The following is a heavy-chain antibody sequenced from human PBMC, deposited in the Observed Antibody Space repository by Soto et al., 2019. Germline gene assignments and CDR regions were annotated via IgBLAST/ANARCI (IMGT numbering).Heavy chain of an antibody. CDR1: GFTFISYA. CDR3: AKDDSSSWLGGFDP. Sequence: GGSHRLSYAASGFTFISYAMSWVRQDPGKGLEWVSAISGSGGSTYYADSVKGRFTISRDNSKNTLYLQMNSLRAEDTAVYYCAKDDSSSWLGGFDPWGQGTLVTVSS. V-gene: IGHV3-23*01. J-gene: IGHJ5*02. D-gene: IGHD6-13*01. CDR2: ISGSGGST.